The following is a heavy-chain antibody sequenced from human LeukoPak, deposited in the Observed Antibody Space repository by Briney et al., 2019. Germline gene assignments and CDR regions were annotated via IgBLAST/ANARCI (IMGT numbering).Heavy chain of an antibody. CDR2: ISSSSSYI. CDR3: ARDGGVDTAGFDY. Sequence: SPGGSLRLSCAASGFTFSSYSMNWVRQAPGKGLEWVSSISSSSSYIYYADSVKGRFTISRDNAKNSLYLQMNSLRAEDTAVYYCARDGGVDTAGFDYWGQGTLVTVSS. D-gene: IGHD5-18*01. CDR1: GFTFSSYS. V-gene: IGHV3-21*01. J-gene: IGHJ4*02.